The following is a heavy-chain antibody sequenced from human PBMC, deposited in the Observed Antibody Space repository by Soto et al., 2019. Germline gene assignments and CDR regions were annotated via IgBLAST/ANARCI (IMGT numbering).Heavy chain of an antibody. CDR1: GGSFSGSY. CDR3: ARLMRRVLVTRPHLHSFDS. CDR2: INHSGST. D-gene: IGHD3-22*01. J-gene: IGHJ4*01. Sequence: SETLSLTCAIYGGSFSGSYWSWIRQPPGKGLEWIGEINHSGSTNYNPSLKSRVTMSVDTSRNQFSLRLSSVTAADTAVYYCARLMRRVLVTRPHLHSFDSCGHGTLVTVAS. V-gene: IGHV4-34*01.